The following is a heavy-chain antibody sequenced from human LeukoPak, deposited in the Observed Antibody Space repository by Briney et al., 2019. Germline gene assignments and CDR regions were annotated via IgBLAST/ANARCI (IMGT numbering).Heavy chain of an antibody. V-gene: IGHV1-2*06. CDR1: GYTFTGYY. J-gene: IGHJ4*02. CDR2: INPNSGGT. D-gene: IGHD1-26*01. CDR3: ARTGRSYRQFDY. Sequence: ASVKVSCKASGYTFTGYYMHWVRQAPGQGLEWMGRINPNSGGTNYARKFQGRVTMTRDTSISTAYMELSRLRSDDTAVYYCARTGRSYRQFDYWGQGTLVTVSS.